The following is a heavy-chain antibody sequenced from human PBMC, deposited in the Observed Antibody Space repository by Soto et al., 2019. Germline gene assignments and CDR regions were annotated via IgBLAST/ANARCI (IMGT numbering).Heavy chain of an antibody. V-gene: IGHV4-31*03. J-gene: IGHJ5*02. Sequence: PSETLSLTCTASGGSISSGGYYWSWIRQHPGKGLEWIGYIYYSGSTYYNPSLKSRVTISVDTSKNQFSLKLSSVTAADTAVYYCARGVVRYFAWLSWVPWFDPWGQGTLVTVSS. CDR2: IYYSGST. D-gene: IGHD3-9*01. CDR3: ARGVVRYFAWLSWVPWFDP. CDR1: GGSISSGGYY.